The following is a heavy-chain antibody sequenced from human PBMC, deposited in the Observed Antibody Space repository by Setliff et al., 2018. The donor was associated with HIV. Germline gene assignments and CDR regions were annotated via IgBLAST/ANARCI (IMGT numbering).Heavy chain of an antibody. CDR3: AREIGDYYDSSGYYPPTDYYYGMDV. V-gene: IGHV1-46*01. Sequence: ASVKVSCKASGYTFTSYYMHWVRQAPGQGLEWMGIINPSGGSTSYAQKFQGRVTMTRDTSTSTVYMELRSLRSDDTAVYYCAREIGDYYDSSGYYPPTDYYYGMDVWGQGTTVTVSS. D-gene: IGHD3-22*01. CDR2: INPSGGST. J-gene: IGHJ6*02. CDR1: GYTFTSYY.